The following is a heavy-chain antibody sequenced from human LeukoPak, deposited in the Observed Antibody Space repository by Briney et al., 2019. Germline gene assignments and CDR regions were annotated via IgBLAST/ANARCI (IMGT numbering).Heavy chain of an antibody. J-gene: IGHJ4*02. CDR2: ISGSGGST. CDR1: GFTFSNYS. V-gene: IGHV3-23*01. Sequence: GGSLRLSCAASGFTFSNYSMNWVRQAPGKGLEWVSAISGSGGSTYYADSVKGRFTISRDNSKNTLYLQMNSLRAEDTAVYYCAKKSLPIDYWGQGTLVTVSS. CDR3: AKKSLPIDY.